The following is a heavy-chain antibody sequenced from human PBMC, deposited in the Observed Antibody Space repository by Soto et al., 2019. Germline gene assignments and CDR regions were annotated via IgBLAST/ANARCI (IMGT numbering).Heavy chain of an antibody. CDR1: GFTFRTYT. V-gene: IGHV3-30*18. CDR3: AKAADWLHYYYGMDV. J-gene: IGHJ6*02. Sequence: LRLSCISSGFTFRTYTMNWVRQAPGKGLEWVAVISYDGSNKYYADSVKGRFTISRDNSKNTLYLQMNSLRAEDTAVYYCAKAADWLHYYYGMDVWGQGTTVTVSS. D-gene: IGHD3-9*01. CDR2: ISYDGSNK.